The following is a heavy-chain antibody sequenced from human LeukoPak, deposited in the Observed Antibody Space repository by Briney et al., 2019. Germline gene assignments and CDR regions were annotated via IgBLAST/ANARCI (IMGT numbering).Heavy chain of an antibody. V-gene: IGHV3-7*01. D-gene: IGHD3-22*01. CDR3: ARGSRDNSGYRYYFDY. J-gene: IGHJ4*02. Sequence: GGSLRLSCAASGFTFSSYWMSWVRQAPGKGMEWVANIQQHGSVKYYVDSAKGRFTISRDNGENSMFLEMNSLRADDTAVYYCARGSRDNSGYRYYFDYWGQGTLVTVSS. CDR2: IQQHGSVK. CDR1: GFTFSSYW.